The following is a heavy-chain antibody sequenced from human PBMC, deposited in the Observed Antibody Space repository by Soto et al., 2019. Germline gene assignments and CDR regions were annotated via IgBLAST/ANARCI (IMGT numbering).Heavy chain of an antibody. Sequence: GGSLRLSCAASGFTFSSYAMSWVRQAPGKGLEWVSAISGSGGSKYYADSVKGRFTISRDNSKNTLYLQMNSLRAEDTAVYYCAKVGRGIVVVSHVDYWGQGTLVTVSS. CDR2: ISGSGGSK. CDR3: AKVGRGIVVVSHVDY. D-gene: IGHD3-22*01. V-gene: IGHV3-23*01. J-gene: IGHJ4*02. CDR1: GFTFSSYA.